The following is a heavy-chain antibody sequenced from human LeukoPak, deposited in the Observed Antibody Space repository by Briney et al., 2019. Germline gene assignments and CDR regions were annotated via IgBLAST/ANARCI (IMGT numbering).Heavy chain of an antibody. J-gene: IGHJ3*02. CDR3: ARIKVSTISAFDI. D-gene: IGHD5/OR15-5a*01. CDR1: GGSIGTYY. V-gene: IGHV4-59*01. Sequence: NPSETLSLTCTVSGGSIGTYYWTWIRQPPGKGLECIGFIYHTGSTNYNPSLKSRVTISVDTSKNQFSLKLNSVTAADTAIYYCARIKVSTISAFDIWGQGTMVTVAS. CDR2: IYHTGST.